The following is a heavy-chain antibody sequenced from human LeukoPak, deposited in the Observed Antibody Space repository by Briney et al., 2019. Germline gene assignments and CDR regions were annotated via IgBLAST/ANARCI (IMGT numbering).Heavy chain of an antibody. J-gene: IGHJ4*02. V-gene: IGHV1-69*13. D-gene: IGHD2-2*01. CDR3: ARVGHQLLSDY. CDR2: IIPFFVTA. CDR1: GGTFSSYA. Sequence: SVKVSCKASGGTFSSYAISWVRQAPGQGLEWMGGIIPFFVTANYAQKSQGRGTITADESTSTAYMELSSLRSEDTAVYYCARVGHQLLSDYWGQGTLVTVSS.